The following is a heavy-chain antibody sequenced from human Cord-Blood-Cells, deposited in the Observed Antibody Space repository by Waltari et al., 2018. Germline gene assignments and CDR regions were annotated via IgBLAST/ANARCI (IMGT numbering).Heavy chain of an antibody. V-gene: IGHV4-4*07. J-gene: IGHJ5*02. Sequence: QVQLQESGPGLVKPSETLSLTCTVSGGSISSYYWSWIRQPAGKGLEWIGRIYTSGSTNYTPSLKSRVTMSVDTSKNQFSLKLRSVTAADTAVYYCARGITMVRGVTGWFDPWGQGTLVTVSS. CDR1: GGSISSYY. CDR3: ARGITMVRGVTGWFDP. CDR2: IYTSGST. D-gene: IGHD3-10*01.